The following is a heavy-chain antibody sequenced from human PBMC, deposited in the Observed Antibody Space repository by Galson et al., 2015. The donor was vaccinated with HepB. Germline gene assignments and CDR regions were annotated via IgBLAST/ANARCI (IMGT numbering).Heavy chain of an antibody. CDR1: GGSISSSSYY. V-gene: IGHV4-39*01. Sequence: ETLSLTCTVSGGSISSSSYYWGWIRQPPGKGLEWIGSIYYSGSTYYNPSLKSRVTISVDTSKNQFSLKLSSVTAADTAVYYCARRGYYYGMDVWGQGTTVTVSS. J-gene: IGHJ6*02. CDR2: IYYSGST. CDR3: ARRGYYYGMDV.